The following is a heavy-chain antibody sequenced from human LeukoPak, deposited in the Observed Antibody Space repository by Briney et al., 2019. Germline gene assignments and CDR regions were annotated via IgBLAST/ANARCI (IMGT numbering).Heavy chain of an antibody. V-gene: IGHV3-11*01. CDR3: ASTEVVTAHFDY. J-gene: IGHJ4*02. D-gene: IGHD2-21*02. CDR2: ISSSGSTI. CDR1: GVTFSDYY. Sequence: GGSLRLSCAATGVTFSDYYMSWIRQAPGKGLEWVSYISSSGSTIYYADSVKGRFTISRDNAKNSLYLQMNSLRAEDTAVYYCASTEVVTAHFDYWGQGTLVTVSS.